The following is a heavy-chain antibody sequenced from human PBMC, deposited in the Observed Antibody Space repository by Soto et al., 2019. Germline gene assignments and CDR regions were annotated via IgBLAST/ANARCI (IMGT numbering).Heavy chain of an antibody. CDR2: ISGSGAET. CDR3: AKDLIVVIPAAPKGYGMDV. CDR1: GFPFITYA. Sequence: PGGSLRLSCAASGFPFITYALTWVRQAPGKGLEWVSSISGSGAETYYADSVKGRLTISRDNSKNTLYLQMNSLRVEDTAVYFCAKDLIVVIPAAPKGYGMDVWGQGTTVTVSS. J-gene: IGHJ6*02. D-gene: IGHD2-2*01. V-gene: IGHV3-23*01.